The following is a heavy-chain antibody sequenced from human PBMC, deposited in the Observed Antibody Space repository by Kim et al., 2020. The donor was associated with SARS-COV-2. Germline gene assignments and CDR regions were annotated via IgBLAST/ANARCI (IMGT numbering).Heavy chain of an antibody. Sequence: GGSLRLSCAASGFTFSSCGIHWVRQAPGKGPEWVALISYDGSYKYYADSVNGRFTISRDNSKNTLYLQMNSLRAEDTAVYYCAKSETIGVAQTLFDYWGQVTLVTVSS. D-gene: IGHD6-19*01. CDR1: GFTFSSCG. J-gene: IGHJ4*02. CDR3: AKSETIGVAQTLFDY. V-gene: IGHV3-30*18. CDR2: ISYDGSYK.